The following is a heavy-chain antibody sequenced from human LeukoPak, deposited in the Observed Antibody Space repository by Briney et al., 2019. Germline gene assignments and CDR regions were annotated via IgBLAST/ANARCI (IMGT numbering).Heavy chain of an antibody. CDR1: GGSFSGYY. Sequence: SETLSLTCAVYGGSFSGYYWSWIRQPPGKGLEWIGEINHSGSTNYNPSLKSRVTISVDTSKNQFSLKLSSVTAADTAVYYCARRPDRVEPARGDWFDPWGQGTLVTVSS. J-gene: IGHJ5*02. CDR2: INHSGST. V-gene: IGHV4-34*01. D-gene: IGHD2-2*01. CDR3: ARRPDRVEPARGDWFDP.